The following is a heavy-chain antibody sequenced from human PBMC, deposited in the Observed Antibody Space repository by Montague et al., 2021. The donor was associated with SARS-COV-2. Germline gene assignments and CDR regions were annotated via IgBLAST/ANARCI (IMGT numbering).Heavy chain of an antibody. CDR2: IRADGTTT. CDR1: GFTFSAYW. V-gene: IGHV3-74*01. D-gene: IGHD6-13*01. Sequence: CLRLSCAASGFTFSAYWMHWVRQAPGQGLEWVARIRADGTTTNYADSVKGRFTISRDNAQDTVYLHMTTLTAEDTAVYYCVRAFSNSFKWFDPWGQGTLVTGSS. CDR3: VRAFSNSFKWFDP. J-gene: IGHJ5*02.